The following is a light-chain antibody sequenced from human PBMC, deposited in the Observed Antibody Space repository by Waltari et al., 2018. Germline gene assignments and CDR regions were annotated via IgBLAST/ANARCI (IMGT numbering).Light chain of an antibody. CDR3: QQYYSTLWT. V-gene: IGKV1-NL1*01. CDR2: AAS. J-gene: IGKJ1*01. Sequence: DIQMTQSPSSLSASIGDRVTITCRASQGISNSLAWYQQKLGKAPKLLLSAASRLESGVPSRFSGSRSGTDYTLTISSLQPEDFATDYCQQYYSTLWTFGQGTKVEIK. CDR1: QGISNS.